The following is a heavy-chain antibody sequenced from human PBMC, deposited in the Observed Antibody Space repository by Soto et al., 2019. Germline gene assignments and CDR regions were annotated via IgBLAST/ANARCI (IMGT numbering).Heavy chain of an antibody. D-gene: IGHD2-15*01. CDR2: INPNSGGT. J-gene: IGHJ6*02. V-gene: IGHV1-2*04. CDR1: GYTFTGYY. Sequence: GASVKVSCKASGYTFTGYYMHWVRQAPGQGLEWMGWINPNSGGTNYAQKFQGWVTMTRDTSISTAYMELSRLRSDDTAVYYCVRDRAGSCSGGSCPYGMDVWGQGTTVTVSS. CDR3: VRDRAGSCSGGSCPYGMDV.